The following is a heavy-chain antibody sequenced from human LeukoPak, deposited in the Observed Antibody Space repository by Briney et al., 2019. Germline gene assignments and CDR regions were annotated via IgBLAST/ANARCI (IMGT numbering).Heavy chain of an antibody. V-gene: IGHV3-48*03. Sequence: PGGSLGLSCAASGFTFSRYEMNWVRQAPGKGLEWVSYISSSGSSRYYADSVKGRFTISRDNAKNSLYLQMNSLRVEDMAVYYCARLQSDYYYYGMDVWGQGTTVIVSS. CDR3: ARLQSDYYYYGMDV. CDR2: ISSSGSSR. J-gene: IGHJ6*02. CDR1: GFTFSRYE.